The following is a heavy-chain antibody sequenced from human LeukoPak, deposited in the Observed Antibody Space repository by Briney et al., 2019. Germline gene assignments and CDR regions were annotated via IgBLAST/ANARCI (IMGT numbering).Heavy chain of an antibody. CDR2: IGISSGNT. V-gene: IGHV3-48*04. J-gene: IGHJ4*02. D-gene: IGHD4-11*01. Sequence: GGSLRLSCAASGFNFIDYSMNWVRQAPGKGLEWISDIGISSGNTKYADSVKGRFTISRENAKYSLYLQMNSLRAEDTAVYYCAGSKYPEPQDLNFWGQGTLVAVSS. CDR3: AGSKYPEPQDLNF. CDR1: GFNFIDYS.